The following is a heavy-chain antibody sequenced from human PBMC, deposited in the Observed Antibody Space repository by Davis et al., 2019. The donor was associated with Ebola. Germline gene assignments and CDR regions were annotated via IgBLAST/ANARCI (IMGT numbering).Heavy chain of an antibody. CDR1: GFIFRSYV. D-gene: IGHD6-13*01. Sequence: PGGSLRLSCEASGFIFRSYVMSWVRQAPGKGLEWVSTLGLSADTYYAASVKGRFTISRDNSKNILYLQMNSLRVEDTAIYYCVKDTSSIWFDIWGQGTMVTVSS. CDR3: VKDTSSIWFDI. V-gene: IGHV3-23*01. CDR2: LGLSADT. J-gene: IGHJ3*02.